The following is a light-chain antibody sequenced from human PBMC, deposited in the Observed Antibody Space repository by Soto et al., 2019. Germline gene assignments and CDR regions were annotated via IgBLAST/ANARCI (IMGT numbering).Light chain of an antibody. V-gene: IGKV3-11*01. CDR2: DAS. CDR3: QQRSTLFT. Sequence: EIVLTQSPATLSLSPGERATLSCRASQSLSNFLAWYQQKPGQAPRLLIYDASNRATGIPVRFSGSGSGTDFTLTTSSLEPEDFAVYYCQQRSTLFTFGPGTTVEIK. CDR1: QSLSNF. J-gene: IGKJ3*01.